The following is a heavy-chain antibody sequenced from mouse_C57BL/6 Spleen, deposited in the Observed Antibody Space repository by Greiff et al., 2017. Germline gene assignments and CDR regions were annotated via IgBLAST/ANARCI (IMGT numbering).Heavy chain of an antibody. CDR2: IYPGDGDT. V-gene: IGHV1-80*01. CDR1: GYAFSSYW. D-gene: IGHD2-4*01. J-gene: IGHJ4*01. CDR3: ARFYYDYDGGYAMDF. Sequence: QVQLQQSGAELVKPGASVKISCKASGYAFSSYWMNWVKQRPGKGLEWIGQIYPGDGDTNYNGKFKGKAILTADNASSTAYMQLICLTSEDSAVYFCARFYYDYDGGYAMDFWGPGTSVTVSS.